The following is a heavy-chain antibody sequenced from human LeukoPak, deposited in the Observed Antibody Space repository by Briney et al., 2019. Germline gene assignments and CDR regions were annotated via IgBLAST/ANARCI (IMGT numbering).Heavy chain of an antibody. CDR2: ISGSGGST. Sequence: GESLKISCKGSGYSFTSYWIGWVRQAPGKGLEWVSAISGSGGSTYYADSVKGRFTISRDNSKNTLYLQMNSLRAEDTAVYYCARDIDNGDYVVYWGQGTLVTVSS. D-gene: IGHD4-17*01. CDR1: GYSFTSYW. V-gene: IGHV3-23*01. CDR3: ARDIDNGDYVVY. J-gene: IGHJ4*02.